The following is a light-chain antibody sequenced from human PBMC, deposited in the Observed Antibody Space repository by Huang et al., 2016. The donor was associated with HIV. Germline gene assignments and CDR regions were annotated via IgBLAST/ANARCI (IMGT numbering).Light chain of an antibody. CDR3: QQYYNTPIT. CDR2: WAS. J-gene: IGKJ5*01. Sequence: DIVMTQSPDSLAVSLGERATINCESSQTVLYSSNNKNYVAWYQQKPGQPPKLLIYWASTREFGVPDRFTGSGSWTDFTLTISSLQAEDVAVYYCQQYYNTPITFGQGTRLEIK. V-gene: IGKV4-1*01. CDR1: QTVLYSSNNKNY.